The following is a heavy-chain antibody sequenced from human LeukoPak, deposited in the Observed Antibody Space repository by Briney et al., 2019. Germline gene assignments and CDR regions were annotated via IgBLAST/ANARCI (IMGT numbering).Heavy chain of an antibody. Sequence: PGGSLRLSCAASGFAFSSYWMSWVRQAPGKGLEWVANIKQDGSEKYYVDSVKGRFTISRDNAKNSLFLQMNSLRAEETAVYYCARGEYYYDGGYWGQGTLVTVSS. D-gene: IGHD3-22*01. CDR3: ARGEYYYDGGY. V-gene: IGHV3-7*04. CDR2: IKQDGSEK. J-gene: IGHJ4*02. CDR1: GFAFSSYW.